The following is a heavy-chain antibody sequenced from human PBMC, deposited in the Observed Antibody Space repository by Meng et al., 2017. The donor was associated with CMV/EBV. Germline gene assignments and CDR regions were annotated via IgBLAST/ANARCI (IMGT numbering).Heavy chain of an antibody. CDR2: IRYDGSNK. CDR3: SDFWSPS. V-gene: IGHV3-30*02. CDR1: GFTFSSYG. J-gene: IGHJ5*02. Sequence: GESLKISCAASGFTFSSYGMHWVRQAPGKGLEWVAFIRYDGSNKYYADSVKGRFTISRDNSKNTLYLQMNSLRAEDTAVYYCSDFWSPSWGQGTLVTVSS. D-gene: IGHD3-3*01.